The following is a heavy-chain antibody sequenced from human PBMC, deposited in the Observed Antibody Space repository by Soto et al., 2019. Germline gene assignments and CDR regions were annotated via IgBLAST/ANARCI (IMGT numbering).Heavy chain of an antibody. D-gene: IGHD2-15*01. Sequence: QVQLQQSGAEVKKPGASLKVSCKASGYSFATYGISWVRPAPGQGLQWLGWITPNNGDTHYAQRLQGRLTMTTDTSTNTAYMELRSQRADDTAVYFGARWAPGSGGIGDARPLDFWGQGTRVTGSS. CDR2: ITPNNGDT. V-gene: IGHV1-18*01. CDR1: GYSFATYG. J-gene: IGHJ4*02. CDR3: ARWAPGSGGIGDARPLDF.